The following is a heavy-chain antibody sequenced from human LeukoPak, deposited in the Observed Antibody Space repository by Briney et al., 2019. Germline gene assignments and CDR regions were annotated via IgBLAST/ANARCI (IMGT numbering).Heavy chain of an antibody. CDR3: ARETHSSSWPLEYYYGMDV. V-gene: IGHV3-30-3*01. CDR1: GFTFSSYA. D-gene: IGHD6-13*01. CDR2: ISYDGSNK. J-gene: IGHJ6*02. Sequence: PGGSLRLSCAASGFTFSSYAMHWVRQAPGKGLEWVAVISYDGSNKYYADSVKGRFTISRDNSKNTLYLQMNSLRAEDTAVYYCARETHSSSWPLEYYYGMDVWGQGTTVTVSS.